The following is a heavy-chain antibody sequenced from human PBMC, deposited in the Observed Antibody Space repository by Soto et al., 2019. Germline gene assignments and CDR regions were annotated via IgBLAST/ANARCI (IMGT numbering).Heavy chain of an antibody. CDR3: ARLSFGDPGNY. Sequence: QVQLQESGPGLVKPSETLSLTCTVSGDSMSGYYWSWIRQSPGRRLEWIGYIFHSGTTNYNPSLKSRLSMSVDESKHQFSLRVTSVTAADTAIYSCARLSFGDPGNYWGQGTLVTVSS. V-gene: IGHV4-59*01. CDR2: IFHSGTT. J-gene: IGHJ4*02. CDR1: GDSMSGYY. D-gene: IGHD2-21*02.